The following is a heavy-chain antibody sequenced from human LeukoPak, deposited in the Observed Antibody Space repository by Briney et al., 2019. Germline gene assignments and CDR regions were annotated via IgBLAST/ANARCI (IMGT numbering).Heavy chain of an antibody. CDR1: GFTFSSYG. CDR2: IRYDGSNK. CDR3: ARVLYYYASVSYNYYMDV. D-gene: IGHD3-10*01. V-gene: IGHV3-30*02. Sequence: GGSLRLSCAASGFTFSSYGMHWVCQAPGKGLEWVAFIRYDGSNKYYADSVKGRFTISRDNSKNTLYLQMNSLRAEDAAIYYCARVLYYYASVSYNYYMDVWGKGTTVTISS. J-gene: IGHJ6*03.